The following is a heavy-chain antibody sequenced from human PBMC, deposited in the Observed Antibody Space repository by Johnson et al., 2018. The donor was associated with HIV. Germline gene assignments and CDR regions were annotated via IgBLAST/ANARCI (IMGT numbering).Heavy chain of an antibody. J-gene: IGHJ3*02. CDR3: ARVDFPHCSSTSCYFSFVCPGAFDI. CDR2: LWYDGSNK. D-gene: IGHD2-2*01. Sequence: QMLLVESGGGVVQPGRSLRLSCAASGFTFSSYAMHWVRQAPGKGLEWVAVLWYDGSNKYYADSVKGRFTISRDNSKNTLYLQMNSLTAEDTAVYYCARVDFPHCSSTSCYFSFVCPGAFDIWGQGTLVTVSS. CDR1: GFTFSSYA. V-gene: IGHV3-30*04.